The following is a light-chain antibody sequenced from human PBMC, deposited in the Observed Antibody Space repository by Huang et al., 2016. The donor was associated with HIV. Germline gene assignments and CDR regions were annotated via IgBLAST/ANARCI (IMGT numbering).Light chain of an antibody. Sequence: EIVLTQSPGTLSLSPGERATLSCRASQSVSSSYLAWYQQKPAQAPRLLIYGSSSRATGIPERFSGSGSGTDFTLTISRLEPEDFAVYYCQQYGSSPPYTFGQGTKLEIK. CDR2: GSS. V-gene: IGKV3-20*01. CDR1: QSVSSSY. J-gene: IGKJ2*01. CDR3: QQYGSSPPYT.